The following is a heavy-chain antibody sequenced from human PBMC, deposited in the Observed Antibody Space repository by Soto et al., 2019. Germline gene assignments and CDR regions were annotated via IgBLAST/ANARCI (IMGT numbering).Heavy chain of an antibody. CDR3: AKGGYTFAYE. D-gene: IGHD5-18*01. CDR2: ISPSASDT. Sequence: GRSLRLSCAASGFIVSTNYMSWVRQAPGKGLEWVSAISPSASDTLYADSVKGRFTISRDNSQNTLLLQMTSLRADDTAVYYCAKGGYTFAYEWGQGALVTSPQ. V-gene: IGHV3-23*01. J-gene: IGHJ4*02. CDR1: GFIVSTNY.